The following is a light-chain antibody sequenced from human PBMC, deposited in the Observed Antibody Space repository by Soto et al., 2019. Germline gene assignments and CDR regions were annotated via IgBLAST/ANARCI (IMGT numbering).Light chain of an antibody. CDR1: QSVTSN. Sequence: EIVMTQSPATLSVSPGERATLSCRASQSVTSNLDWYQQKPGQAPRLLIYGASTRATSIPARFSGSGSGTEFTLTISSLQSEDFAVYYCLQYNNWPRKFGQGTKVEIK. CDR2: GAS. J-gene: IGKJ1*01. CDR3: LQYNNWPRK. V-gene: IGKV3-15*01.